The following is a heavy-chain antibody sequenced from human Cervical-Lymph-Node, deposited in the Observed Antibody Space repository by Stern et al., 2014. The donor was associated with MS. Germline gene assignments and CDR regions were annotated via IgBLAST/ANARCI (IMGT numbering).Heavy chain of an antibody. CDR2: LYYSDSP. V-gene: IGHV4-31*03. CDR1: GGSITSGADY. CDR3: ARGRQYYYASGSSPPDAFDI. J-gene: IGHJ3*02. D-gene: IGHD3-10*01. Sequence: QVQLQESGPGLVKPSQTLSLTCTVSGGSITSGADYWNWIRQHPGNGLVWVGYLYYSDSPEYNPSLKRRVIISADTSKKQFSLKLRSVTAADTAVYYCARGRQYYYASGSSPPDAFDIWGQGTMVTVSS.